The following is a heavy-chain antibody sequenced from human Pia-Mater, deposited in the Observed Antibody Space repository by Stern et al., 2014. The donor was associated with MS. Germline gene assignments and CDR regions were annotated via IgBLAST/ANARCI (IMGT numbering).Heavy chain of an antibody. D-gene: IGHD1-26*01. CDR1: GFTFSSYG. Sequence: VQLVESGGGVVQPGRSLRLSCEASGFTFSSYGMYWVRPAPGKGLEWVAVISYDGSSKYYADSVKGRFTISRDNSKNTLYVQMNSLRAEDTAVYYCAKSRSQWELPPDYWGQGTLVTVSS. CDR2: ISYDGSSK. V-gene: IGHV3-30*18. CDR3: AKSRSQWELPPDY. J-gene: IGHJ4*02.